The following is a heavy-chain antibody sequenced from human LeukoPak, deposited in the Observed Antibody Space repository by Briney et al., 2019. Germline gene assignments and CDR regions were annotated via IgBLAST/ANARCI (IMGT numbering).Heavy chain of an antibody. J-gene: IGHJ5*02. CDR3: TRVITIA. D-gene: IGHD3-3*01. V-gene: IGHV3-49*04. CDR2: IRSKAYGGTT. Sequence: GGSLRLFCTASGFTFGDYAMSWVRQAPGKGLEWVGFIRSKAYGGTTEYAASVKGRFTISRDDSKSIAYLQMNSLKTEDTAVYYCTRVITIAWGQGTLVTVSS. CDR1: GFTFGDYA.